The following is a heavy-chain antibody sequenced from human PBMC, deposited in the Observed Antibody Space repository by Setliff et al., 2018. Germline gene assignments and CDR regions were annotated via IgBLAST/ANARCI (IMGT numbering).Heavy chain of an antibody. CDR2: LYDDGSK. V-gene: IGHV3-53*01. CDR3: ARDGVFYAMDF. CDR1: GFTVSAND. D-gene: IGHD3-10*01. J-gene: IGHJ6*02. Sequence: GESLKISCAASGFTVSANDMSWVRQAPGKGLEWISLLYDDGSKFYADSVKCRFTISRDNSKNMLYLQMSSLRPEDSAVYYCARDGVFYAMDFWGQGTTVTVSS.